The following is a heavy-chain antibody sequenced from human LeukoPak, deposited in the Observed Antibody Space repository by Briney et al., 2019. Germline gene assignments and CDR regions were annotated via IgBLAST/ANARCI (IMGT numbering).Heavy chain of an antibody. V-gene: IGHV1-18*01. D-gene: IGHD6-19*01. Sequence: ASVKVSCKASGYTFTSYGISWVRQVPGQGLEWMGWISGYNGNTNYAQQKLQGRVTMTTDTSTSTAYMELRSLRSDDTAVYYCARDLKRGYSSGRYSWGTGSSNDYWGQGTLVTVSS. CDR1: GYTFTSYG. J-gene: IGHJ4*02. CDR3: ARDLKRGYSSGRYSWGTGSSNDY. CDR2: ISGYNGNT.